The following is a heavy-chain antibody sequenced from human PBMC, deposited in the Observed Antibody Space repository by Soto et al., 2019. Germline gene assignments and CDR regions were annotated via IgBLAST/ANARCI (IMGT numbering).Heavy chain of an antibody. J-gene: IGHJ4*02. V-gene: IGHV4-4*02. CDR2: INHSGST. Sequence: ASETLSLTCAVSGASISSAFWWTWVRQPPGTGLEWIGEINHSGSTNYNPSLKSRVTISVDTSKNQFSLKLTSVTAADTAVYYCARDKITGLFDYWGQGTLVTVSS. D-gene: IGHD2-8*02. CDR1: GASISSAFW. CDR3: ARDKITGLFDY.